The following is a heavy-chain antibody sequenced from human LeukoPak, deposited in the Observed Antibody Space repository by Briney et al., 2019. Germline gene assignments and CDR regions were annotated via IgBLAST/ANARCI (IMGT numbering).Heavy chain of an antibody. Sequence: PSETLSLTCTVSGGSISSSSYYWGWIRQPPGKGLEWIGYIYYSGSTNFNPSLKSRVTISIDTSKNQFSLKLNSVTAADTAVYYCARGWGRHDYWGQGTLVTVSS. V-gene: IGHV4-61*05. CDR3: ARGWGRHDY. D-gene: IGHD3-16*01. CDR2: IYYSGST. J-gene: IGHJ4*02. CDR1: GGSISSSSYY.